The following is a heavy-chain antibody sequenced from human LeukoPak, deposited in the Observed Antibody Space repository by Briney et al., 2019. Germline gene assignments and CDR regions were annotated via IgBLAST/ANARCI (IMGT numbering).Heavy chain of an antibody. D-gene: IGHD6-13*01. Sequence: GGSLSLSCAASGSTFTSYGMHWVRQAPGKGLEWVAVIWYDGSNKYYADSVKGRFTISRDNSKNTLYLQMNSLRAEDTAVYYCARDPIAAVRFDYWGQGTLVTVSS. CDR1: GSTFTSYG. J-gene: IGHJ4*02. V-gene: IGHV3-33*01. CDR3: ARDPIAAVRFDY. CDR2: IWYDGSNK.